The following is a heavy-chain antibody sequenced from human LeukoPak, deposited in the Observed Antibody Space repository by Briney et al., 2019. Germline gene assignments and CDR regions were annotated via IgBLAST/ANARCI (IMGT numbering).Heavy chain of an antibody. D-gene: IGHD1-26*01. V-gene: IGHV1-69*13. CDR1: GYTFTSYG. J-gene: IGHJ6*02. CDR3: ARALVGATLDYYYYGMDV. CDR2: IIPIFGTA. Sequence: SVKVSCKASGYTFTSYGISWVRQAPGQGLEWMGGIIPIFGTANYAQKFQGRVTITADESTSTAYMELSSLRSEDTAVYYCARALVGATLDYYYYGMDVWGQGTTVTVSS.